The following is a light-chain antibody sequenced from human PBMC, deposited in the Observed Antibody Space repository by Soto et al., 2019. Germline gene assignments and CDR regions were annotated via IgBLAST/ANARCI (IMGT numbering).Light chain of an antibody. Sequence: QSALTQPASVSGSPGQSITISCTGTSSDIGGYNYISWYQQLPGKAPKFIIYDVRNRPSGFSNRFSGSRSGITASLTISGLQAEHEADYYCSLYTSSSTVIFGGGTKLTVL. CDR1: SSDIGGYNY. CDR2: DVR. J-gene: IGLJ2*01. CDR3: SLYTSSSTVI. V-gene: IGLV2-14*01.